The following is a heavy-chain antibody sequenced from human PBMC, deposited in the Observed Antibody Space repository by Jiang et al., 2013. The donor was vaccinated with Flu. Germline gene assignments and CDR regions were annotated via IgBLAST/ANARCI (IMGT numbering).Heavy chain of an antibody. V-gene: IGHV1-69*06. CDR3: ARTVTMLRGDPDAFDI. CDR2: IILSLVQ. Sequence: GIILSLVQQTNAQKLQGRVTITADKSTSTAYMELSSLRSADTAVYYCARTVTMLRGDPDAFDIWGQGTMVTVSS. D-gene: IGHD3-10*01. J-gene: IGHJ3*02.